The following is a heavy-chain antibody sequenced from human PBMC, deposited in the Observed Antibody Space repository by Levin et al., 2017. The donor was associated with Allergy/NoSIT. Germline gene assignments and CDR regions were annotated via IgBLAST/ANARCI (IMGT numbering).Heavy chain of an antibody. D-gene: IGHD6-6*01. V-gene: IGHV3-13*01. Sequence: GGSLRLSCAASGFTFSSYDMHWVRQATGKGLEWVSAIGTAGDTYYPGSVKGRFTISRENAKNSLYLQMNSLRAGDTAVYYCARGGVGSTYSSASAFDYWGQGTLVTVSS. CDR3: ARGGVGSTYSSASAFDY. J-gene: IGHJ4*02. CDR2: IGTAGDT. CDR1: GFTFSSYD.